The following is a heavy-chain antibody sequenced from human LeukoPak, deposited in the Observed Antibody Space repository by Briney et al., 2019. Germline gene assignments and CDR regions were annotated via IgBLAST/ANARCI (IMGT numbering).Heavy chain of an antibody. V-gene: IGHV4-34*01. CDR1: GGSFSGYY. CDR2: INHSGST. J-gene: IGHJ4*02. Sequence: SETLSLTCAVYGGSFSGYYWSWIRQPPGKGLAWIGEINHSGSTNYNPSLKSRVTISVDTSKNQFSLKLSSVTAADTAVYYCATLLGDFWSGYYFDYWGQGTLVTVSS. D-gene: IGHD3-3*01. CDR3: ATLLGDFWSGYYFDY.